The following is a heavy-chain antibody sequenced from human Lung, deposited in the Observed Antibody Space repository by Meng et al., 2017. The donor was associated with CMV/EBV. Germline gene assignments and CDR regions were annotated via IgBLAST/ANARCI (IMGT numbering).Heavy chain of an antibody. Sequence: ESLKTSCAAPGFSFSTYSMNQVRQTPGKGLEWVSSITSSSSYIFYADSVKGRFIISRDNAKNSLYLQMNSLKAEDTGVYYCARDGGSGWSWGPGTLVTVSS. CDR3: ARDGGSGWS. D-gene: IGHD6-19*01. J-gene: IGHJ5*02. CDR1: GFSFSTYS. CDR2: ITSSSSYI. V-gene: IGHV3-21*03.